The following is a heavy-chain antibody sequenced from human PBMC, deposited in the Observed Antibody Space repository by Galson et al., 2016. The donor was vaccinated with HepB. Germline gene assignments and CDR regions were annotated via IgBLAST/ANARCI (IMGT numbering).Heavy chain of an antibody. V-gene: IGHV3-30*04. CDR2: ISYDGSNK. CDR3: ARVGYNYGSGSYYNGDDWYFDL. J-gene: IGHJ2*01. D-gene: IGHD3-10*01. CDR1: EFTFSTYA. Sequence: SLRLSCAASEFTFSTYAIHWVRQAPGKGLEWVAVISYDGSNKYFADSVKGRFTISRDNSENTLYLQMNSLRAEDTAVYYCARVGYNYGSGSYYNGDDWYFDLWGRGTL.